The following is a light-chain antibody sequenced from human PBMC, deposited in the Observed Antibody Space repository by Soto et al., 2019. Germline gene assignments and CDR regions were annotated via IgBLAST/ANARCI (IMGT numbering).Light chain of an antibody. CDR2: KAS. CDR3: QQYNAYPLT. Sequence: DIQMTQSPSTLSASVGDRVTITCRASQSISTWLAWYQQKPGKAPKLLIYKASNLEGGVPSRFSGSASGTEFTITISGLQPDDFATYYCQQYNAYPLTFGGGTTVEIK. V-gene: IGKV1-5*03. CDR1: QSISTW. J-gene: IGKJ4*01.